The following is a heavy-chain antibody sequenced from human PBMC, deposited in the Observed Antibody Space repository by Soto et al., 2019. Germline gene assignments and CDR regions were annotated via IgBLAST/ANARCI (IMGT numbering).Heavy chain of an antibody. D-gene: IGHD1-7*01. CDR1: GGALSSNA. Sequence: ASVKLTCKDSGGALSSNAISWVRQAPGQGLEWMGGIIPIFGTANYAQKFQGRVTVTADESTSTAYMELSSLRSEDTAVYYCARARAITGTTRGYYYYYYGMDVWGQGTTVTVSS. V-gene: IGHV1-69*13. CDR3: ARARAITGTTRGYYYYYYGMDV. CDR2: IIPIFGTA. J-gene: IGHJ6*02.